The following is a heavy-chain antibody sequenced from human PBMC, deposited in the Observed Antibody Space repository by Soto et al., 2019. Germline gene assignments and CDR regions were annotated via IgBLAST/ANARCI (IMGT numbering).Heavy chain of an antibody. CDR1: GFTFSKHW. CDR3: ARFTGTTGFEP. CDR2: ISSDGSST. J-gene: IGHJ5*02. Sequence: EVQLVESGGGLVQRGGSLRLSCAASGFTFSKHWMHWVRQPPGKGLVWVSGISSDGSSTTYADSVKGRFTTSRDNAKDTLYLEMNSLRVEDTAVYYCARFTGTTGFEPWGQGTLVTASS. D-gene: IGHD1-1*01. V-gene: IGHV3-74*01.